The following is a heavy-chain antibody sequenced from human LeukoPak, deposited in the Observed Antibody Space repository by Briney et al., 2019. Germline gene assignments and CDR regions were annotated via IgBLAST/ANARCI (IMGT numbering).Heavy chain of an antibody. CDR2: ISGSGGST. V-gene: IGHV3-23*01. CDR1: GFTFSSYA. D-gene: IGHD3-22*01. CDR3: ARSYDSSGYYFRTVEY. J-gene: IGHJ4*02. Sequence: GGSLRLSCAASGFTFSSYAMSWVRQVPGKGLEWVSAISGSGGSTYYADSVKGRFTISRDNSKNTLYLEMNSLRAEDTAVYYCARSYDSSGYYFRTVEYWGQGTLVTVSS.